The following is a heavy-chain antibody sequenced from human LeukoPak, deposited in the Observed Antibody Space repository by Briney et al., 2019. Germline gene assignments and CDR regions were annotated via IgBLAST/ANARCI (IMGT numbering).Heavy chain of an antibody. CDR2: FSYSGNT. CDR1: GGSISSNSYY. J-gene: IGHJ4*02. Sequence: SETLSLTCTVSGGSISSNSYYWGWIRQPPGKGLEWIGSFSYSGNTYYNPSLKSRVSISVVTSKNQFSLKLTSVTAADTAVYYCARSYSGSYYGLDYWGQGTLVTVSS. V-gene: IGHV4-39*07. CDR3: ARSYSGSYYGLDY. D-gene: IGHD1-26*01.